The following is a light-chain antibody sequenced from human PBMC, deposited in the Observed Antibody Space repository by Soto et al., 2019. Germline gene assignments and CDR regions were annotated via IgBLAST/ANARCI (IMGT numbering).Light chain of an antibody. J-gene: IGKJ3*01. CDR1: QSVANL. CDR2: DAS. Sequence: VLTQSPATLSLSPGERATLSCRASQSVANLLAWYQQKPGQPPRLLIYDASDRATGTPTRFSGSGSGTDFTLTISSLEPEDFAVYYCQQRSHWPRTFGPGTRVDV. V-gene: IGKV3-11*01. CDR3: QQRSHWPRT.